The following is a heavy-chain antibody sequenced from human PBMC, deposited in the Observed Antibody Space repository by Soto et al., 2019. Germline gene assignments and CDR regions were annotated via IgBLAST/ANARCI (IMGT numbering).Heavy chain of an antibody. J-gene: IGHJ6*02. Sequence: PSETLSLTCTVSGGSISSYYWSWIRQPPGKGLEWIGYIYYSGSTNYNPSLKSRVTISVDTSKNQFSLKLSSVTAADTAVYYCARVGDWGDIVVVPAAYDVWGQGTKVTVSS. CDR2: IYYSGST. CDR1: GGSISSYY. V-gene: IGHV4-59*01. CDR3: ARVGDWGDIVVVPAAYDV. D-gene: IGHD2-2*01.